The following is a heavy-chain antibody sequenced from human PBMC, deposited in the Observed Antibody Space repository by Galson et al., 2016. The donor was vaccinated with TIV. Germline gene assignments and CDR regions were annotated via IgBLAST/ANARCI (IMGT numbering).Heavy chain of an antibody. CDR3: GIAAGGVTNYYYYMDV. D-gene: IGHD6-13*01. CDR1: GGTFISYT. J-gene: IGHJ6*03. CDR2: FIPMLRIA. V-gene: IGHV1-69*10. Sequence: SVKVSCKASGGTFISYTITWVRQTPGQGLEWMGAFIPMLRIANYAQKFEGRVTLTADESTSTAYMELSSLRSEDTAVYYCGIAAGGVTNYYYYMDVWGKGTAVTVSS.